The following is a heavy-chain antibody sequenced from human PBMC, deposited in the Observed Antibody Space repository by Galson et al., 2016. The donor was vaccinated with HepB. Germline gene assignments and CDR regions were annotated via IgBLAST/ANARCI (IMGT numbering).Heavy chain of an antibody. CDR1: GDSVTSDNIC. J-gene: IGHJ6*02. CDR2: TYYRSKWFN. D-gene: IGHD5-24*01. Sequence: CAISGDSVTSDNICWNWIRQSPSRGPEWLGRTYYRSKWFNDYADSVKSRITVTSDTSKNQFSLQLDSATPDDTATYFCTRGYMQNGMNVWGQVTTVTVS. CDR3: TRGYMQNGMNV. V-gene: IGHV6-1*01.